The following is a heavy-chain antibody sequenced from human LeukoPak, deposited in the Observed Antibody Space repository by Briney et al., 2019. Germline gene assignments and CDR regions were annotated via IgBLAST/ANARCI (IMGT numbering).Heavy chain of an antibody. V-gene: IGHV3-23*01. J-gene: IGHJ4*02. CDR3: AKPPGDYYDSSRYYYGFDY. CDR2: ISGSGGST. Sequence: GGSLRLSCAASGFTFSSYAMSWVRQAPGKGLEWVSAISGSGGSTYYADSVKGRFTISRDNSKNTLYLQMNSLRAEDTAVYYCAKPPGDYYDSSRYYYGFDYCGQGTLVTVSS. D-gene: IGHD3-22*01. CDR1: GFTFSSYA.